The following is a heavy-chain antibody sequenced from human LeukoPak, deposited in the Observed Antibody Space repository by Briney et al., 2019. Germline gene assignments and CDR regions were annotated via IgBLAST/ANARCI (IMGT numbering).Heavy chain of an antibody. J-gene: IGHJ3*02. CDR3: AKDLYSSSLNVFDI. CDR1: GFTFDDYA. D-gene: IGHD6-13*01. V-gene: IGHV3-9*01. Sequence: GGSLRLSCAASGFTFDDYAMHWVRQAPGKGLEWVSGISWNSGSIGYADSVKGRFTISRDNAKNSLYLQMNSLRAEDTALYYCAKDLYSSSLNVFDIWGQGTMVTVSS. CDR2: ISWNSGSI.